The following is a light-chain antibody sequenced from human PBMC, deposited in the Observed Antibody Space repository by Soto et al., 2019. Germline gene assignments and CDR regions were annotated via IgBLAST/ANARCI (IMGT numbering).Light chain of an antibody. J-gene: IGLJ3*02. CDR3: YSAADNPLV. Sequence: SYELTQPSSVSVSPGQTARITCSGDVLAKKYARWFQQKPGQAPVLVISKDSERPSGIPERFSGYSSGTTVTLTISGAQVEDEADYYCYSAADNPLVFGGGTKLTVL. V-gene: IGLV3-27*01. CDR1: VLAKKY. CDR2: KDS.